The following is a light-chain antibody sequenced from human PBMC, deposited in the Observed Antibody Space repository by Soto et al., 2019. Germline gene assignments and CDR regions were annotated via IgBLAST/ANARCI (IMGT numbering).Light chain of an antibody. Sequence: DIVMTQSPASLAVSLGERATIDCKSSQRLLYSPNNKNYLALYQQKPGQPPKLLIYWASTREPGVPDRFTGSGSGTDSTLTISSLHAEDVAVYYCQQYYDAPQTFGRGTKVEIK. CDR1: QRLLYSPNNKNY. CDR2: WAS. V-gene: IGKV4-1*01. J-gene: IGKJ1*01. CDR3: QQYYDAPQT.